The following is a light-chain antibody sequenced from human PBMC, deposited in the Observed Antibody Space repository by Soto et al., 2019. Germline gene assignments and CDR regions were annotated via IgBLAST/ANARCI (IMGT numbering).Light chain of an antibody. CDR2: GNN. Sequence: QSVLTQPPSVSGAPGQRVTISCTGSSCNIGAGYDVHWYQQLLGTPPKLLIYGNNNRPSGVPDRFSGSKSGTSASLAITGLQAEDEADYYCQSYDISLSAWVFGGGTQLTVL. V-gene: IGLV1-40*01. J-gene: IGLJ3*02. CDR1: SCNIGAGYD. CDR3: QSYDISLSAWV.